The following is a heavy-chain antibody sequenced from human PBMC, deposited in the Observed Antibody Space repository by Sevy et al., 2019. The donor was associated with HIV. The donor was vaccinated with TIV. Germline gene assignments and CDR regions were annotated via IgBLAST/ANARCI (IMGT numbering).Heavy chain of an antibody. Sequence: ASVKVSCKASGYSFTNYGIGWVRQAPGQGLAWMGWISGYNGYTNYAQKLQGRVTMTTDTSTSSAYMELRSLRSDDTAIYYCTKEGKNIRSWFDPWGQGTLVTVSS. D-gene: IGHD3-3*02. J-gene: IGHJ5*02. CDR3: TKEGKNIRSWFDP. CDR1: GYSFTNYG. V-gene: IGHV1-18*01. CDR2: ISGYNGYT.